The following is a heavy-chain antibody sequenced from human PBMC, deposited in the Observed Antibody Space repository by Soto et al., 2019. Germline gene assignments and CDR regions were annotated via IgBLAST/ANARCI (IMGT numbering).Heavy chain of an antibody. CDR3: ARGGQHSSGYYYVGYYYGMDV. Sequence: SETLSLTCTVSGGSISSGGYYWSWIRQHPGKGLEWIGYIYYSGSTYYNPSLKSRVTISVDTSKNQFSLKLSSVTAADTAVYYCARGGQHSSGYYYVGYYYGMDVWGQGTTVTVSS. D-gene: IGHD3-22*01. V-gene: IGHV4-31*03. J-gene: IGHJ6*02. CDR2: IYYSGST. CDR1: GGSISSGGYY.